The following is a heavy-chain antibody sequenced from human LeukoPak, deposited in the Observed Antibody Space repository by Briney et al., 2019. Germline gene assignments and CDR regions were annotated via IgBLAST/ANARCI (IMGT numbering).Heavy chain of an antibody. Sequence: PGGSLRLSCAASGFTFSSYSMNWVRQAPGKGLEWVSYISSSSTIYYADSVKGRFTISRDNAKNSLYLQMNSLRAEDTAVYYCAREHWRHYDYWGQGTLVTVSS. D-gene: IGHD1-1*01. CDR2: ISSSSTI. CDR1: GFTFSSYS. CDR3: AREHWRHYDY. J-gene: IGHJ4*02. V-gene: IGHV3-48*01.